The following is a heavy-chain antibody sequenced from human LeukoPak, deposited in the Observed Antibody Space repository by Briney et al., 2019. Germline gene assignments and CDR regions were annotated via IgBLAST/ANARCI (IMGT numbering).Heavy chain of an antibody. CDR3: ARDLPQFDY. CDR2: IWYDGSNK. V-gene: IGHV3-33*01. D-gene: IGHD5/OR15-5a*01. Sequence: GGSLRLSCAASGFTFSSCGMHWVRQAPGKGLEWVAVIWYDGSNKYYADSVKGRFTISRDNSKNTLYLQMNSLRAEDTAVYYCARDLPQFDYWGQGTLVTASS. J-gene: IGHJ4*02. CDR1: GFTFSSCG.